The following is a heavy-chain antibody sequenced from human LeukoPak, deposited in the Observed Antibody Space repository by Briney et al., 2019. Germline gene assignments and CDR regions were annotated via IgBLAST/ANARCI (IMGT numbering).Heavy chain of an antibody. V-gene: IGHV1-2*02. D-gene: IGHD6-19*01. CDR1: GYTFTGYY. Sequence: ASVKVSCKASGYTFTGYYMHWVRQAPGQGLEWMGWINPNSGGTNYAQKFQGRVTMTRDTSISTAYMELSGLRSDDTAVYYCARTVADRGMINWFDPWGQGTLVTVSS. CDR3: ARTVADRGMINWFDP. J-gene: IGHJ5*02. CDR2: INPNSGGT.